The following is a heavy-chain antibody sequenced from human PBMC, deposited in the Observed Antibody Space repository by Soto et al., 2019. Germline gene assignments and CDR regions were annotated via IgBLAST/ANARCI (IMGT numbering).Heavy chain of an antibody. Sequence: EVQLLESGGGLVQPGGSLRLSCAASGFTFSSYAMSWVRQAPGKGLEWVSAISGSGGSTYYADSVKGRFTISRDNSKKTLYLQMNRLRAEDTAVYYCAKDGYYDFWSRYGGAYYFHYWGQGSLVT. CDR1: GFTFSSYA. CDR2: ISGSGGST. CDR3: AKDGYYDFWSRYGGAYYFHY. V-gene: IGHV3-23*01. J-gene: IGHJ4*02. D-gene: IGHD3-3*01.